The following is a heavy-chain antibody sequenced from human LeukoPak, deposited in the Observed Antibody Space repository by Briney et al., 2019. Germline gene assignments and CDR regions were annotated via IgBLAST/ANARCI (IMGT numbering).Heavy chain of an antibody. D-gene: IGHD5-18*01. V-gene: IGHV4-59*01. Sequence: SETLSLTCTVSGGSISSYYWSWIRQPPGKGLEWSGYIYYSGSTNYNPSLKSRVTISVDTSRNQFSLKLSSVTAADTAVYHCARGPSQYALVLQRVTYYFDYRGQATLVTV. CDR3: ARGPSQYALVLQRVTYYFDY. CDR1: GGSISSYY. J-gene: IGHJ4*02. CDR2: IYYSGST.